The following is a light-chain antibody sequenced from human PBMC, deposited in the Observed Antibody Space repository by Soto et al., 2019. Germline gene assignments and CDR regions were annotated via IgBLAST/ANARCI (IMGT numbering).Light chain of an antibody. CDR2: DVS. J-gene: IGLJ1*01. CDR1: SSDVGAYNY. Sequence: QSALAQPASVSGSPGQSITISCTGTSSDVGAYNYDSWYQQYPGEAPKVIIYDVSHRPAGVSNRFSGSKSGNTASLTISGLQTQDEADYYWSSYMSYTIYVFGTGTNVTVL. CDR3: SSYMSYTIYV. V-gene: IGLV2-14*01.